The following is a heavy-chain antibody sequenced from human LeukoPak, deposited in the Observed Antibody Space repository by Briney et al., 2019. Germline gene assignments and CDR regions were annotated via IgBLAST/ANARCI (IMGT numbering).Heavy chain of an antibody. D-gene: IGHD6-19*01. CDR1: GFTFSNAW. J-gene: IGHJ4*02. CDR3: TTAYSSGWYQDDY. Sequence: PGGSLRLSCAASGFTFSNAWMSWVRQAPGKGLEWVGRIKSKTEGGTTDYAAPVKGRFTISRDDSKNTLYLQMNSLKTEDTAVYYCTTAYSSGWYQDDYWGQGTLVTVSS. V-gene: IGHV3-15*01. CDR2: IKSKTEGGTT.